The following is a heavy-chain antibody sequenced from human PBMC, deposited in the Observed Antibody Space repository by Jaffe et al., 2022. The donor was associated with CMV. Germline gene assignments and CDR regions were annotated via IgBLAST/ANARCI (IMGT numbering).Heavy chain of an antibody. J-gene: IGHJ4*02. V-gene: IGHV3-74*01. D-gene: IGHD3-10*01. CDR3: ARGTVRGVTDEPFDY. CDR1: GFTFSSYW. CDR2: INSDGSST. Sequence: EVQLVESGGGLVQPGGSLRLSCAASGFTFSSYWMHWVRQAPGKGLVWVSRINSDGSSTSYADSVKGRFTISRDNAKNTLYLQMNSLRAEDTAVYYCARGTVRGVTDEPFDYWGQGTLVTVSS.